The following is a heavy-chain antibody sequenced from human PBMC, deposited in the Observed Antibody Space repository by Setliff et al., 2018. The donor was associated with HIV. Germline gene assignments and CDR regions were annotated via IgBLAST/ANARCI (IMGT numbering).Heavy chain of an antibody. CDR3: ARRIAPGWWGGNSGDAFDL. CDR2: IYYSGST. CDR1: GGSISSHY. J-gene: IGHJ3*01. D-gene: IGHD2-21*02. V-gene: IGHV4-59*04. Sequence: SETLSLTCTVSGGSISSHYWSWIRQPPGKGLEWIGYIYYSGSTYYNPSLKSRVTMSVDTSKNQFSLKLSSVTAADTAVYYCARRIAPGWWGGNSGDAFDLWGQGTMVTVSS.